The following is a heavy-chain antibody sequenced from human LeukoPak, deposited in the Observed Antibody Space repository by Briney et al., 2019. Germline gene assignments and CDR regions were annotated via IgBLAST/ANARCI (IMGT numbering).Heavy chain of an antibody. CDR1: GSTVSSNY. Sequence: AGGSLRLSCAASGSTVSSNYMSWVRRAPGKGLEWVSVIYSGGSTDYADSVKGRFAISRDNSKNMLYLQLNSLRAEDTAVYYCARVDYGSGSYFDYWGQGTLVTVSS. V-gene: IGHV3-53*01. CDR2: IYSGGST. D-gene: IGHD3-10*01. J-gene: IGHJ4*02. CDR3: ARVDYGSGSYFDY.